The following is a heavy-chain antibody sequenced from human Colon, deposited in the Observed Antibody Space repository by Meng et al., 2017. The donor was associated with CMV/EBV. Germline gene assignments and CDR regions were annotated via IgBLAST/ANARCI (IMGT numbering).Heavy chain of an antibody. CDR3: VRSTGWNSYFDF. J-gene: IGHJ4*02. CDR2: IKHDGHEE. Sequence: GGSLRLSCNASGFTFSSYWMNWVRRVPGKGLEWVAKIKHDGHEEKYLVSVEGRFIISRDNTKKSLYLQMNSLRVEDTGLYICVRSTGWNSYFDFWGQGAQVTVSS. D-gene: IGHD1-7*01. CDR1: GFTFSSYW. V-gene: IGHV3-7*01.